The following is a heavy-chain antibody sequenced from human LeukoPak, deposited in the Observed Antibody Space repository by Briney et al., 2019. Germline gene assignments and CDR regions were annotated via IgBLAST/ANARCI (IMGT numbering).Heavy chain of an antibody. D-gene: IGHD5-12*01. V-gene: IGHV1-46*01. J-gene: IGHJ4*02. CDR3: ARGAPTTRIGAGRFDY. Sequence: ASVKVSCKAFGYSLTNYYVHWLRQAPGQGLEWKGEINPSGGSTSYAQKFQGSITVTSDTYTNTVYMDLSSLRGEDTATYYYARGAPTTRIGAGRFDYWGQGSLLTVAS. CDR1: GYSLTNYY. CDR2: INPSGGST.